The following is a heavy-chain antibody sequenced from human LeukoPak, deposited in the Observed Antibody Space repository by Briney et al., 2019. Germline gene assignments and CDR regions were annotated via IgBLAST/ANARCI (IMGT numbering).Heavy chain of an antibody. CDR1: GASGSTYF. V-gene: IGHV4-4*07. Sequence: PSATLSLTCTISGASGSTYFWSWIRQPAGKTLEWIGRVYASGTTYYNPSLRSRVTLSIDTSKNQFSLSLNSVTAADTAVYYCAKTHCGGGSCDKFDSWGQGILVTVSS. CDR3: AKTHCGGGSCDKFDS. CDR2: VYASGTT. D-gene: IGHD2-21*01. J-gene: IGHJ5*01.